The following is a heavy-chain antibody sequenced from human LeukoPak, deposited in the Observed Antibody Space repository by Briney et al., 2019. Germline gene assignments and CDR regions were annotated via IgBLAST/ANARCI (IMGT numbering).Heavy chain of an antibody. D-gene: IGHD4-17*01. Sequence: SETLSLTCAVYGGSFSGYYWSWIRQPPGKGLEWIGEINHSGSTNYNPSLKSRVTISVDTSKNQFSLKLSSVTAADTAVYYCARMTTVTSYYFDYWGQGTQVTVSS. CDR1: GGSFSGYY. CDR3: ARMTTVTSYYFDY. CDR2: INHSGST. V-gene: IGHV4-34*01. J-gene: IGHJ4*02.